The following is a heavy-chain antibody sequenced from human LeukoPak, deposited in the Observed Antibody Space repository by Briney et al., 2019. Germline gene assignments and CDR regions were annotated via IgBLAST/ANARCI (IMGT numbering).Heavy chain of an antibody. CDR2: IKTTSDGGPT. V-gene: IGHV3-15*01. CDR3: TTNDAFDI. Sequence: GGSLRFSCAASGVAFSHAWMSWVRQAPGKGLEWVAQIKTTSDGGPTDYAAPVKGRFTISRDDSENMLYLQMNSLKTEDTAVYYCTTNDAFDIWGQGTMVIVSS. CDR1: GVAFSHAW. J-gene: IGHJ3*02.